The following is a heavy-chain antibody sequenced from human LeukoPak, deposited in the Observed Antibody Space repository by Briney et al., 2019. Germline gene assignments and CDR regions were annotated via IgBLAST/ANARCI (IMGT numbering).Heavy chain of an antibody. V-gene: IGHV3-23*01. Sequence: GGSLRLSCAVSGFTFSSYDLNWLRQSPRKGLEWLSGISNNGVNRNYADSVKGRFTISRDNSKNTLYLQMNSLRAEDTAVYYCAKGEFGRGWPNWGRGPRVPVSS. CDR2: ISNNGVNR. J-gene: IGHJ4*02. CDR3: AKGEFGRGWPN. CDR1: GFTFSSYD. D-gene: IGHD6-19*01.